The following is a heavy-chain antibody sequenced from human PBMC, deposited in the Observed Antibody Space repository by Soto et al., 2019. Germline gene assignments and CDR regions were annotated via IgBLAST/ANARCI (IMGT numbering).Heavy chain of an antibody. J-gene: IGHJ6*03. CDR2: FDPEDGET. CDR1: GYTLTELS. CDR3: ATTAVAPPNYDFWSGHYYYYMDV. V-gene: IGHV1-24*01. D-gene: IGHD3-3*01. Sequence: ASVKVSCKVSGYTLTELSMHWVRQAPGKGLEWMGGFDPEDGETIYAQKFQGRVTMTEDTSTDTAYMELSSLRSEDTAVYYCATTAVAPPNYDFWSGHYYYYMDVWGKGTTVTVSS.